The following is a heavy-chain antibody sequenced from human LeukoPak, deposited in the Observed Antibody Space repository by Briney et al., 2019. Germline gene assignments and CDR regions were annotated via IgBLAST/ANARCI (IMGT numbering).Heavy chain of an antibody. CDR2: INPNSGGT. CDR1: GYTFTGYY. Sequence: ASVKVSCKASGYTFTGYYMHWVRQAPGQGLEWMGWINPNSGGTAYAQKFQDRVTMTRDTSICTAYMELSSLRSDDTAVYYCARDQGREYNWFDPWGQGTLVTVSS. V-gene: IGHV1-2*02. J-gene: IGHJ5*02. CDR3: ARDQGREYNWFDP.